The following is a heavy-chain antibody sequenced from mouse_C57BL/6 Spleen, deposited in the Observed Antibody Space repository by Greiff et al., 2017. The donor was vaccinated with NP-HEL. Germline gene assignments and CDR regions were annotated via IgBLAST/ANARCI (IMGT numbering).Heavy chain of an antibody. CDR2: IDPSDSYT. V-gene: IGHV1-59*01. Sequence: VQLQQSGAELVRPGTSVKLSCKASGYTFTSYWMHWVKQRPGQGLEWIGVIDPSDSYTNYNQKFKGKATLTVDTSSSTAYMQLSSLTSEDSAVYYCAIYYYGSSYPYYFDYWGQGTTLTVSS. CDR1: GYTFTSYW. D-gene: IGHD1-1*01. J-gene: IGHJ2*01. CDR3: AIYYYGSSYPYYFDY.